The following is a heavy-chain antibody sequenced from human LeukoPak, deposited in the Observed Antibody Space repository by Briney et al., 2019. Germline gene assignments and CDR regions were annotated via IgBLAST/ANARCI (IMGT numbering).Heavy chain of an antibody. CDR3: TTHYYGSGSHDY. J-gene: IGHJ4*02. V-gene: IGHV3-15*01. CDR1: GFTFTNAW. CDR2: IKTRTDGGTT. D-gene: IGHD3-10*01. Sequence: PGGSLRLSCAASGFTFTNAWMRWVRQAPGKGLEWVGRIKTRTDGGTTDYAAPVKGRFTISRDDSKKTLYLQMNSLKTEDTAVYYCTTHYYGSGSHDYWGQGTLVTVSS.